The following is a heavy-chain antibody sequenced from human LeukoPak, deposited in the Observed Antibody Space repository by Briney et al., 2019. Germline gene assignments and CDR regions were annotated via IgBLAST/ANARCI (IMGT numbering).Heavy chain of an antibody. CDR1: GYTFTGSY. V-gene: IGHV1-2*02. J-gene: IGHJ4*02. Sequence: ASVKVSCKASGYTFTGSYLHRVRQAPGQGLEWMGWINPNSGDTTYAQRFQDRVTMTRDTSISTAYMELSRLTSDDTAVYYCARRWELSDFDYWGQGTLVTVSS. D-gene: IGHD1-26*01. CDR3: ARRWELSDFDY. CDR2: INPNSGDT.